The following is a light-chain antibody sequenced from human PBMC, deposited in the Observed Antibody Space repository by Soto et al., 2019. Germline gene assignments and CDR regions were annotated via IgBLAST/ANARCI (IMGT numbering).Light chain of an antibody. Sequence: AIQLTQSPSSLSASVGDRVTITCRASQGISSALAWYQQKPGKAPKLLIYDASSLESGVPSRFSGSGSGTVYLLTISSLQPEDFATYYCQQFNSYVTFGGGTKLEIK. V-gene: IGKV1-13*02. J-gene: IGKJ4*01. CDR1: QGISSA. CDR2: DAS. CDR3: QQFNSYVT.